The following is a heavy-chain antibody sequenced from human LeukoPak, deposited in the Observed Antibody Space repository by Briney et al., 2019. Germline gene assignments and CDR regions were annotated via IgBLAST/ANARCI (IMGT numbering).Heavy chain of an antibody. J-gene: IGHJ5*02. V-gene: IGHV1-46*01. D-gene: IGHD3-10*01. CDR2: INPSGGST. Sequence: GASVKVSCKASGYTFTSYYMHWVRQAPGQWLEWMGIINPSGGSTSYAQKFQGRVTMTRDTSTSTVYMELSSLRSEDTAVYYCARDRNTMVRGVIAPRFDPWGQGTLVTVSS. CDR3: ARDRNTMVRGVIAPRFDP. CDR1: GYTFTSYY.